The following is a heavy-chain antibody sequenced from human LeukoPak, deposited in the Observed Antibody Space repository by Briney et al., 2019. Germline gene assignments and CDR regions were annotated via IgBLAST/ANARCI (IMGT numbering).Heavy chain of an antibody. CDR3: ARGARLLWFGELSYGMDV. CDR1: GVSISSGDYY. D-gene: IGHD3-10*01. V-gene: IGHV4-30-4*01. Sequence: SETLSLTCTVSGVSISSGDYYWSWIRQPPGKGLEWIGYIYYSGSTYYNPSLKSRVTISVDTSKNQFPLKLSSVTAADTAVYYCARGARLLWFGELSYGMDVWGQGTTVTVSS. CDR2: IYYSGST. J-gene: IGHJ6*02.